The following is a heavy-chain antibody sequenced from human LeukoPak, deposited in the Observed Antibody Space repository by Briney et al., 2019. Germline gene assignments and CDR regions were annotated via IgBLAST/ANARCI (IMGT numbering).Heavy chain of an antibody. V-gene: IGHV3-74*01. CDR3: AREQANSYHDFWSGQNSLLDY. CDR2: INSDGSST. D-gene: IGHD3-3*01. CDR1: GFTFSSYW. Sequence: GGSLRLSCAASGFTFSSYWMHWVRQAPGKGLVWVSRINSDGSSTSYADSVKGRFTISRDNAKNTLYLQMNSLRAEDTAVYYCAREQANSYHDFWSGQNSLLDYWGQGTLVTVSS. J-gene: IGHJ4*02.